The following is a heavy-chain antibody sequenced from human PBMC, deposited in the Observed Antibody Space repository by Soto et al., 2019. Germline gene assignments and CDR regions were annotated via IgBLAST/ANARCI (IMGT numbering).Heavy chain of an antibody. V-gene: IGHV3-23*05. Sequence: EVQLLQSGGGLVQPGGSLRLSCAASGITFNSYAMSWVRQAPGKGLEWVSAIGSDGTAIQYADSVKGRFTISKDNSNDMLYLQMNGLRAEDTAVYYCVRPGLTVPGTRYFDHWGQGGLVTVSS. CDR3: VRPGLTVPGTRYFDH. D-gene: IGHD6-19*01. CDR2: IGSDGTAI. J-gene: IGHJ4*02. CDR1: GITFNSYA.